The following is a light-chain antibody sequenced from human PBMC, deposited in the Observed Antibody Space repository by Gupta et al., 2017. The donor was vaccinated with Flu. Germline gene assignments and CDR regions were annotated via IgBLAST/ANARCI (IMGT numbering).Light chain of an antibody. V-gene: IGLV4-69*01. CDR3: QTWGTGIRV. Sequence: TLTSPLGSAHSSYVFAWHQQQPEKGPRYLMKVNSDGSHSKGDGIPDRFSGSSSGSERYLTISSLQSEDEADYYCQTWGTGIRVFGGGTNLTVL. CDR1: SAHSSYV. J-gene: IGLJ3*02. CDR2: VNSDGSH.